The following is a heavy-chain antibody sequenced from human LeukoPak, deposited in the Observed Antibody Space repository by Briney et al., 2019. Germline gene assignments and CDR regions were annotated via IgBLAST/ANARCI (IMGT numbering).Heavy chain of an antibody. Sequence: GGSLRLSCAASGFTFSSYGMSWVRQAPGKGLEWVSAISGSGGSTYYADSVKGRFTISRDNSKNTLYLQMNSLRAEDTAVYYCAKLLVVVPAAIHCAFDIWGQGTMVTVSS. D-gene: IGHD2-2*01. V-gene: IGHV3-23*01. CDR2: ISGSGGST. CDR1: GFTFSSYG. CDR3: AKLLVVVPAAIHCAFDI. J-gene: IGHJ3*02.